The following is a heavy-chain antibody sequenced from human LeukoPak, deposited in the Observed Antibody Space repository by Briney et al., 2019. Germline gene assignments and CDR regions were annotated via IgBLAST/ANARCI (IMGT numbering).Heavy chain of an antibody. D-gene: IGHD2-2*01. V-gene: IGHV4-38-2*02. J-gene: IGHJ4*02. Sequence: PSETLSLTCTVSGYSISSGYYWGWIRPPPGKGLEWIGIIYHSGSTYYNPSLKSRVTISEDTSKNQFSLKLSSVTAADTAVYYCARVLTIWDIVVVPAAAGFDYWGQGTLVTVSS. CDR2: IYHSGST. CDR3: ARVLTIWDIVVVPAAAGFDY. CDR1: GYSISSGYY.